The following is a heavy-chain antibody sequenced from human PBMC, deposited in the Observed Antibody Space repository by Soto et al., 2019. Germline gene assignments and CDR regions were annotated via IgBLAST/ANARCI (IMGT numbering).Heavy chain of an antibody. J-gene: IGHJ4*02. CDR2: IYYSGST. CDR1: GGSVSSGSYY. D-gene: IGHD3-22*01. Sequence: SEALSLTCTVSGGSVSSGSYYWSWIRQPPGKGLEWIGYIYYSGSTNYNPSLKSRVTISVDTSKNQFSLKLSSVTAADTAVYYCARNNRRINMISHDYWGQGTLVTVSS. V-gene: IGHV4-61*01. CDR3: ARNNRRINMISHDY.